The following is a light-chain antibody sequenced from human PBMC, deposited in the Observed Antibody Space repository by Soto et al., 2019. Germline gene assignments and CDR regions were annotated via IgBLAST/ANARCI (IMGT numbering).Light chain of an antibody. CDR2: EVS. J-gene: IGLJ1*01. CDR3: SSFRSGSTL. V-gene: IGLV2-14*01. Sequence: QSVLTQPASVSGSPGQSITISCTGTSSDVGGYEFVSWYQQHPGKAPKLMIYEVSTRPSGVSNRFSGSKSGNTASLTISGLQAEDEADYYCSSFRSGSTLFGTGTKLTVL. CDR1: SSDVGGYEF.